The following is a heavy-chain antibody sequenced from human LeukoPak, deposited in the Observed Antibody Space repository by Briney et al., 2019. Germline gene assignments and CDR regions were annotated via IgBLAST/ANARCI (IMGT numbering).Heavy chain of an antibody. D-gene: IGHD5-12*01. J-gene: IGHJ4*02. V-gene: IGHV1-3*01. CDR3: ASDPSGYDSFDY. CDR1: GYTFTSYA. Sequence: ASVKVSCKASGYTFTSYAMHWVRQAPGQRLEWMGWINAGNGNTKYSQKFQGRVTITRDTSASTAYMELSSLRSEDTAVYYCASDPSGYDSFDYWGQGILVTVSS. CDR2: INAGNGNT.